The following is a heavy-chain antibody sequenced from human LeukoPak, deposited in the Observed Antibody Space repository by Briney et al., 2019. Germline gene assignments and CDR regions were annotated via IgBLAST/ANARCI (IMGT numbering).Heavy chain of an antibody. V-gene: IGHV1-69*13. CDR2: IIPIFGTA. D-gene: IGHD6-19*01. CDR3: ASPGRGTGWYDLGYFDY. J-gene: IGHJ4*02. CDR1: GGTFSSYA. Sequence: SVKVSCKASGGTFSSYAISWVRQAPRQGLEWMGGIIPIFGTANYAQKFQGRVTITADESTSTAYMELSSLRSEDTAVYYCASPGRGTGWYDLGYFDYWGQGTLVTVSS.